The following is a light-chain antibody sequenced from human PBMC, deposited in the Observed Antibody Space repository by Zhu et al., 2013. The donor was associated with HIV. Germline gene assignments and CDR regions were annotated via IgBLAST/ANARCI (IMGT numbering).Light chain of an antibody. CDR1: QAINGG. CDR3: QHFSRVPFS. J-gene: IGKJ3*01. V-gene: IGKV1-13*02. Sequence: AIQLTQSPSPLSASVGDRVTITCRTSQAINGGLTWYQQRPGKAPKLLIYDVSSLESGVPSRFSGSGSGTDFTLTITNLQPGDFATYYCQHFSRVPFSFGPRDHSGYQT. CDR2: DVS.